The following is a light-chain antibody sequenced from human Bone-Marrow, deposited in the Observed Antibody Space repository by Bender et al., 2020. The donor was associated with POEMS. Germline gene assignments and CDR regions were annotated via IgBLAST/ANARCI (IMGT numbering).Light chain of an antibody. CDR3: QSYDSSLSVYV. CDR1: SSNIGAGYD. CDR2: DST. V-gene: IGLV1-40*01. J-gene: IGLJ1*01. Sequence: QSMLTQPPSASGTPGQRVTISCTGSSSNIGAGYDVHWYQQVPGTAPKVVIYDSTSRPSGVPDRFSGSKSGTSASLAITGLQAEDEADFYCQSYDSSLSVYVFGTGTKVTVL.